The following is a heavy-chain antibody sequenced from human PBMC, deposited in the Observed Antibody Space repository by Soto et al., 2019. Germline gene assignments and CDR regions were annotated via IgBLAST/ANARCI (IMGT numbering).Heavy chain of an antibody. CDR3: AREYSSGWSSGMDV. V-gene: IGHV1-69*06. CDR2: IIPSFGTA. J-gene: IGHJ6*02. D-gene: IGHD6-19*01. Sequence: QVQLVQSGAEVKKPGSSVQVSCKAAGGTFSSYAISWVRQAPGHGLAWMGGIIPSFGTANYAQKFQGRVTITADKSTSTAYMELSSLRSEDTAVYYCAREYSSGWSSGMDVWGQGTTVTVSS. CDR1: GGTFSSYA.